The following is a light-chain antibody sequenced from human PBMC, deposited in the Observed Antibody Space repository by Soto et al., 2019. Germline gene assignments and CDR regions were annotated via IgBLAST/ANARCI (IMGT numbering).Light chain of an antibody. CDR1: QTINTW. CDR2: RAS. V-gene: IGKV1-5*03. CDR3: QQYETYSGT. Sequence: DIKMTQSPSTLSASVGDRVTITCRASQTINTWLAWYQQKPGKASKLLIYRASNLVSGVPSRFSGSGSGTEFTLTISSLQPDDFSIYYCQQYETYSGTFGPGTKVDI. J-gene: IGKJ3*01.